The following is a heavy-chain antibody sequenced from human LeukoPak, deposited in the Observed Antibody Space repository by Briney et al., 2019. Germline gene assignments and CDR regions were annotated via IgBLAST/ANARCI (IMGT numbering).Heavy chain of an antibody. CDR1: GFTFSDYY. CDR3: ARVGIAATYKEGYYYYGMDV. CDR2: ISSSGSTI. J-gene: IGHJ6*02. V-gene: IGHV3-11*01. Sequence: GGSLRLSCAASGFTFSDYYMSWIRQAPGKGREWGSYISSSGSTIYHADSEKGRFTISRDNANNSLYLQMNSLRADDTAVYYCARVGIAATYKEGYYYYGMDVWGQGTTVTVSS. D-gene: IGHD6-25*01.